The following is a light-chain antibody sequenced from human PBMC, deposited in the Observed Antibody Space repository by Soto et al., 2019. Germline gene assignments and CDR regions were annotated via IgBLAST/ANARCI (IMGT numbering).Light chain of an antibody. CDR2: SES. Sequence: EIVLTQSPGTLSLSPGERATLSCRASQRISSSYLAWYQQKPGQAPRLLIYSESSRATGIPTRFSGSGSGTDFTLTINTLEPEDFAVYYCQQSGNSPLFGGGTKVDIK. V-gene: IGKV3-20*01. CDR1: QRISSSY. CDR3: QQSGNSPL. J-gene: IGKJ4*01.